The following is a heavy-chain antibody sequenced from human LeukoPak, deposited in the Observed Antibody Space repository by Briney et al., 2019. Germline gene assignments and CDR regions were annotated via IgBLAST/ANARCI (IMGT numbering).Heavy chain of an antibody. D-gene: IGHD3-10*01. V-gene: IGHV3-20*04. CDR3: ASGDYYGSGSYFSPLGY. J-gene: IGHJ4*02. CDR2: INWNGGST. Sequence: GGSLRLSCAASGLTFDDYGMSCVRQAPGKGLEWVSGINWNGGSTVYADSVKGRFTISRDNDKNSLYLQMKSLRAEDTALYYCASGDYYGSGSYFSPLGYWGQGTLVTVSS. CDR1: GLTFDDYG.